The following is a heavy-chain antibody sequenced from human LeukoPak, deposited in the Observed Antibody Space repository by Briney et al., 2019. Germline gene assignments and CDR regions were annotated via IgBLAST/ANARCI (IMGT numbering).Heavy chain of an antibody. CDR3: SRARGYLDY. CDR2: ISGDGSIT. D-gene: IGHD3-22*01. V-gene: IGHV3-74*01. CDR1: GFTFGSYW. Sequence: QSGGSLRLSCAASGFTFGSYWMHWVRQAPGKGLVWVSRISGDGSITDYADSVKGRFTISRDNAKNTVFLQMNSVRAEDTALYYCSRARGYLDYWGQGALVTVSS. J-gene: IGHJ4*02.